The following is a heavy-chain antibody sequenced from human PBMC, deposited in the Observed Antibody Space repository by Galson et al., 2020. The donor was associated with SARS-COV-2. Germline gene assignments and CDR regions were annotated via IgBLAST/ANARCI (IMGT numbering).Heavy chain of an antibody. CDR1: GDSVSNNSVA. D-gene: IGHD3-10*01. CDR3: ARVGSRFIWASHYYYYMDV. J-gene: IGHJ6*03. CDR2: TYYRSKWYN. Sequence: SQTLSLTCDISGDSVSNNSVAWTWIRQSPSRGLEWLGRTYYRSKWYNDYADSVKSRITIKSDTSKNQFSLQLNSVTPEDTAVYYCARVGSRFIWASHYYYYMDVWGKGTTVTVSS. V-gene: IGHV6-1*01.